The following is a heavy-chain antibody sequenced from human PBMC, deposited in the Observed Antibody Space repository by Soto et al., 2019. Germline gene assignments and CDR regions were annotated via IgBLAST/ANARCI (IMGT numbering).Heavy chain of an antibody. Sequence: SETLSLTCTVSGGSISSYYWSWIRQPPGKGLEWIGYIYYSGSTNYNPSLKSRVTISVDTSKNQFSLKLSSVTAADTAVYYCARENRGDGYNSPLDYWGQRTLVTVSS. J-gene: IGHJ4*02. CDR3: ARENRGDGYNSPLDY. CDR1: GGSISSYY. CDR2: IYYSGST. V-gene: IGHV4-59*01. D-gene: IGHD5-12*01.